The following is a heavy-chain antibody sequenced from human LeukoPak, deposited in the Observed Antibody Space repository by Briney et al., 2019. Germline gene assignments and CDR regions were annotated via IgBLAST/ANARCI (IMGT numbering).Heavy chain of an antibody. D-gene: IGHD3-22*01. CDR1: GYTFTSYY. CDR3: ARVLRHYYDSSGDDAFDI. V-gene: IGHV1-46*01. Sequence: ASVKVSCKASGYTFTSYYMHWVRQAPGQGLEWMGIINPSGGSTSYAQKFQGRVTMARDTSTSTVYMELSSLRSEDTAVYYCARVLRHYYDSSGDDAFDIWGQGTMVTVSS. CDR2: INPSGGST. J-gene: IGHJ3*02.